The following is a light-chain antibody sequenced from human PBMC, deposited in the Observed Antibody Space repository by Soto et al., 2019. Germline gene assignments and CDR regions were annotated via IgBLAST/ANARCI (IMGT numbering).Light chain of an antibody. V-gene: IGKV1-39*01. CDR1: QSINRY. Sequence: DIQMTQSPSSLSASVGARVTITCRSSQSINRYIHWYQQKPGKAPNLLINAASGLQSRVPSRFSGGGSGTDFTLTITNLQPEDFATYYCQQYNTYGYVWTFGQGTKVDIK. CDR2: AAS. CDR3: QQYNTYGYVWT. J-gene: IGKJ1*01.